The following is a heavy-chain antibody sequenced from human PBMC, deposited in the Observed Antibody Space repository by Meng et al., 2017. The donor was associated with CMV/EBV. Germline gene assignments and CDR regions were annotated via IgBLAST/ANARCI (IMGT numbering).Heavy chain of an antibody. D-gene: IGHD3-3*01. J-gene: IGHJ4*02. V-gene: IGHV1-18*01. CDR2: ISAYNGNT. CDR1: GYTFTSYG. Sequence: ASVKVSCKASGYTFTSYGISWVRQAPGHGLEWMGWISAYNGNTNYAQKLQGRVTMTTDTSTSTAYMELRSLRSDDTAVYYCARYARGGFTIFGVVIPCDYWGQGTLVTVSS. CDR3: ARYARGGFTIFGVVIPCDY.